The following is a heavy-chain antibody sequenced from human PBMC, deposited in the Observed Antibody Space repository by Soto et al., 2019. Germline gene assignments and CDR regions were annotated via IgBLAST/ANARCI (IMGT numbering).Heavy chain of an antibody. Sequence: QVQLVESGGGVVQPGRSLRLSCAASGFTFSSYGMHWVRQAPGKGLEWVAVISYDGSNKYYADSVKGRFTISRDNSKNTLYLQMNSLRAEDTAVYYCAKTIVPHAFDIWGQGTMVTVSS. CDR2: ISYDGSNK. J-gene: IGHJ3*02. CDR3: AKTIVPHAFDI. D-gene: IGHD3-22*01. CDR1: GFTFSSYG. V-gene: IGHV3-30*18.